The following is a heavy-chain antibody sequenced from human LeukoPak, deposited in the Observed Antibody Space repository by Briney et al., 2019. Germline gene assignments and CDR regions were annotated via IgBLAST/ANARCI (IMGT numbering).Heavy chain of an antibody. D-gene: IGHD3-22*01. CDR3: ARGPRGKYYYDSSGYYYGDY. CDR1: GFTFDDYG. V-gene: IGHV3-20*01. Sequence: GGSLRLSCAASGFTFDDYGMSWVRQAPGKGLEWVSGINWNGGSTGYADSVKGRFTISRDNAKNSLYLQMNSLRAEDTALYHWARGPRGKYYYDSSGYYYGDYWGQGTLVTVSS. J-gene: IGHJ4*02. CDR2: INWNGGST.